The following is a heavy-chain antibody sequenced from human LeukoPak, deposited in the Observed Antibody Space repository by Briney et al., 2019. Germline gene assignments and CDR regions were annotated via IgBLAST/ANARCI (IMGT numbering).Heavy chain of an antibody. CDR3: ARAYYYGSGRGFDP. Sequence: GGSLRLSCAASGFTVSSNYMSWVRQAPGKGLEWVSVIYSGGSTYYADSVKGRFTISRDNSKNTLYLQMNSLRAEDTAVYYCARAYYYGSGRGFDPWGQGTLVTVSS. CDR1: GFTVSSNY. D-gene: IGHD3-10*01. CDR2: IYSGGST. J-gene: IGHJ5*02. V-gene: IGHV3-53*01.